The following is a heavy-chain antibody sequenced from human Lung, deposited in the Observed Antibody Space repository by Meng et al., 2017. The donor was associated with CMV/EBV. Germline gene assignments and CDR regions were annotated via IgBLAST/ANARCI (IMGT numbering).Heavy chain of an antibody. J-gene: IGHJ6*01. Sequence: ASXXVSXKASGYNFTGYYIHWVRQAPGQGLEWMGWINPNSGGTNYAQKFQGRITMTGDTSITTAYMELSRLRSDDMAVYHCARVKRYCTGGTCSSTGYYGMDVWXPGNXVTGSS. CDR1: GYNFTGYY. CDR2: INPNSGGT. D-gene: IGHD2-15*01. V-gene: IGHV1-2*02. CDR3: ARVKRYCTGGTCSSTGYYGMDV.